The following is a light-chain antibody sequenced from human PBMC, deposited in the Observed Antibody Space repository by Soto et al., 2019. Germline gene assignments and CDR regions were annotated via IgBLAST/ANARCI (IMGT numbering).Light chain of an antibody. J-gene: IGKJ3*01. Sequence: EIVLTQSPGTLSLSPGERATLSCRASQSVRSSYLAWYQQKPGQAPRLLIYAASSRATGIPDRFSGSGSGTDFSLTISRLEPEDFAVYYCQQYGRSTLTFGPGTKVDIK. CDR2: AAS. CDR3: QQYGRSTLT. V-gene: IGKV3-20*01. CDR1: QSVRSSY.